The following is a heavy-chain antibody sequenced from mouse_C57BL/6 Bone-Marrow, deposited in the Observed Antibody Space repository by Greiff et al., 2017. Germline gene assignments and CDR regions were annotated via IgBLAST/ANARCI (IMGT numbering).Heavy chain of an antibody. J-gene: IGHJ2*01. V-gene: IGHV1-81*01. CDR2: IYPRSGNT. Sequence: VKLVESGAELARPGASVKLSCKASGYTFTSYGISWVKQRTGQGLEWIGEIYPRSGNTYYNEKFKGKATLTADKSSSTAYMELRSLTSEDSAVYFCASFYYYGSSYDYWGQGTTLTVSS. CDR3: ASFYYYGSSYDY. D-gene: IGHD1-1*01. CDR1: GYTFTSYG.